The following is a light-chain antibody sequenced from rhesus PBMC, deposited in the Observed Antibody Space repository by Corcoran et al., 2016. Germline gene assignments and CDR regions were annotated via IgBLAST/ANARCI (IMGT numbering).Light chain of an antibody. J-gene: IGKJ1*01. Sequence: DIQMTQSPSSLSASVGDRVTITCQASQGISSWLAWYQQKPGKAPKLLIYAASSLQSGIPSRFSGRGCGTDFTLTIISLQPEDFATYYCQQHNSYPWTFGQGTKVEIK. V-gene: IGKV1-33*02. CDR3: QQHNSYPWT. CDR2: AAS. CDR1: QGISSW.